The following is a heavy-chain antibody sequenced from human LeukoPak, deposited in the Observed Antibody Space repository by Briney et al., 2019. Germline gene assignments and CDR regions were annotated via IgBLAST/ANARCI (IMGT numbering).Heavy chain of an antibody. D-gene: IGHD2-2*01. CDR1: GYTFRTYD. Sequence: ASVKVSCKAAGYTFRTYDVAWVRQAPGQGLEWMGWMHPNSGNTGYAQKFKGRVTMTSDASIGSAYMELSSLRSEDTGVYFCARAVRIQLLLEYWGHGTLITVSS. J-gene: IGHJ4*01. CDR2: MHPNSGNT. CDR3: ARAVRIQLLLEY. V-gene: IGHV1-8*01.